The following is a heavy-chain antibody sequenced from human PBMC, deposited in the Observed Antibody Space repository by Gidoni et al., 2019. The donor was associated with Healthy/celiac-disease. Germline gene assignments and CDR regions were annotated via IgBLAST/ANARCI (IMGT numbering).Heavy chain of an antibody. Sequence: EVQLVEAGGGIVQPGGSLRLSCAASGFTFSSSWMHWVRQAPGKGLVWVSRINSDGSSTSYADSVKGRFTISRDNAKNTLYLQMNSLRAEDTAVYYCARALTPGDYYYGMDVWGQGTTVTVSS. J-gene: IGHJ6*02. V-gene: IGHV3-74*01. CDR2: INSDGSST. CDR1: GFTFSSSW. D-gene: IGHD3-10*01. CDR3: ARALTPGDYYYGMDV.